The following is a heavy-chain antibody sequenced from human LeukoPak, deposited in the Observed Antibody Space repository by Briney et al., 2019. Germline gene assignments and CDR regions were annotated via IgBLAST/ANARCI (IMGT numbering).Heavy chain of an antibody. CDR3: ARGGRLRSITFDY. V-gene: IGHV4-34*01. D-gene: IGHD4-17*01. J-gene: IGHJ4*02. CDR2: INHSGST. Sequence: SETLSLTCAVYGGSFSGYYWSWIRQPSGKGLEWIGEINHSGSTNYNPSLKSRVTISVDTSKNQSSLKLSSVTAADTAVYYCARGGRLRSITFDYWGQGTLVTVSS. CDR1: GGSFSGYY.